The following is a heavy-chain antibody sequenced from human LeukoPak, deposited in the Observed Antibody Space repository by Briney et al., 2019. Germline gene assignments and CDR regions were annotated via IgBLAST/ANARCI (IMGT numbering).Heavy chain of an antibody. CDR2: ISGSGGST. J-gene: IGHJ6*03. CDR3: TTDGDTKFNYYNHYMDV. Sequence: GRSLRLSCAASGFTVSSNYMSWVRQAPGKGPEWVSAISGSGGSTYYADSVKGRFTISRDDSKNTLYLQMNSLKTEDTAVYYCTTDGDTKFNYYNHYMDVWGKGTTVTVSS. D-gene: IGHD3-10*01. V-gene: IGHV3-23*01. CDR1: GFTVSSNY.